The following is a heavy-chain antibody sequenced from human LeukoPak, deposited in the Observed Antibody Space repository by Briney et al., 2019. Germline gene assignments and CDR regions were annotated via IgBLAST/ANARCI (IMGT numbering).Heavy chain of an antibody. V-gene: IGHV4-59*01. Sequence: KPSETLSLTCTVSGGSISSYYWSWIRQPPGKGLEWIGCIYYTGSTNYNPSLKSRVTISVGTSKNQFSLKLSSVTAADTAVYYCATGRAYSSVDYWGQGTLVTVSS. CDR2: IYYTGST. D-gene: IGHD6-19*01. CDR3: ATGRAYSSVDY. J-gene: IGHJ4*02. CDR1: GGSISSYY.